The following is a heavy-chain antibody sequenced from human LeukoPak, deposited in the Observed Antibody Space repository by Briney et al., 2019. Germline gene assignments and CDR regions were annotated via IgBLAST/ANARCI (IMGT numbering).Heavy chain of an antibody. CDR1: GYTFTSYA. J-gene: IGHJ4*02. CDR3: ARGAVAVADTGLGY. D-gene: IGHD6-19*01. V-gene: IGHV1-3*01. CDR2: INAGKGNT. Sequence: GASVKVSCKASGYTFTSYAMHWVRQAPGQRLEWMGWINAGKGNTKYSQKFQGRVTITRDTSASTAYMELSSLRSEDTAVYYCARGAVAVADTGLGYWGQGTLVTVSS.